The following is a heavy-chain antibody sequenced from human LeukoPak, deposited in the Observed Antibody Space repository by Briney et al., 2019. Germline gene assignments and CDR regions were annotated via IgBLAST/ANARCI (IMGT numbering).Heavy chain of an antibody. CDR1: GDSVSSNSAA. CDR2: TYYRSKWYN. Sequence: SQTLSLTCAISGDSVSSNSAAWNWIRQSPPRGLEWLGRTYYRSKWYNDYAVSVKSRITINPDTSKNQFSLQLNSVTPEDTAVYYCARAPDIVVVPAAEKADAFDIWGQGTMVTVSS. J-gene: IGHJ3*02. CDR3: ARAPDIVVVPAAEKADAFDI. D-gene: IGHD2-2*01. V-gene: IGHV6-1*01.